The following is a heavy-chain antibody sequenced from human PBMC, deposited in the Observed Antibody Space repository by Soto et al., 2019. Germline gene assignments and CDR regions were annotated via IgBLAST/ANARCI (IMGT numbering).Heavy chain of an antibody. Sequence: GGSLRLSCAASGFTFSSYSMNWVRQAPGKGLEWVSSISSSSSYIYYADSVKGRFTISRDNAKNSLYLQMNSLRAEDTAVYYCAXXDFWSGSLYFDYXDQXXLVTXSS. CDR3: AXXDFWSGSLYFDY. D-gene: IGHD3-3*01. J-gene: IGHJ4*02. V-gene: IGHV3-21*01. CDR2: ISSSSSYI. CDR1: GFTFSSYS.